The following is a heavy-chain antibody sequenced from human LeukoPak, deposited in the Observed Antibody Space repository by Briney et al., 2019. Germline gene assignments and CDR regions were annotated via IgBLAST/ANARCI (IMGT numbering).Heavy chain of an antibody. CDR1: GFTSSNAW. V-gene: IGHV3-15*01. J-gene: IGHJ3*02. CDR3: TTNGIAVAGTGAFDI. CDR2: IKSKTDGGTT. Sequence: GGSLRLSCAASGFTSSNAWMSWVRQAPGKGLEWVGRIKSKTDGGTTDYAAPVKGRFTISRDDSKNTLYLRMNSLKTEDTAVYYCTTNGIAVAGTGAFDIWGQGTMVTASS. D-gene: IGHD6-19*01.